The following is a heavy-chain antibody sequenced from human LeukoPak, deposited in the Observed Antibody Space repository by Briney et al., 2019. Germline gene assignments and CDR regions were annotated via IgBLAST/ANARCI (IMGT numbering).Heavy chain of an antibody. V-gene: IGHV3-23*01. CDR2: ISGSGGST. Sequence: GGSLRLSCAASGFTFSSYAMSWVRQAPGKGLEWVSAISGSGGSTYYADSVKGRFTISRDNSKNTLYLQMKSLRAEDTAVYYCAKTSDDSSGYYYVGYYFDYWGQGTLVTVSS. D-gene: IGHD3-22*01. CDR3: AKTSDDSSGYYYVGYYFDY. J-gene: IGHJ4*02. CDR1: GFTFSSYA.